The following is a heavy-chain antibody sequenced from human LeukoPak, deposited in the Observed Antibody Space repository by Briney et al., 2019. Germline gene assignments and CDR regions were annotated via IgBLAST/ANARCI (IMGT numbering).Heavy chain of an antibody. J-gene: IGHJ4*02. CDR1: GYTFTSYY. Sequence: ASVKVSCKASGYTFTSYYMHWVRQAPGQGLEWMGIINPSGGSTSYAQKFQGRVTMTRDMSTSTVYMELSSLRSDDTAVYYCARGPITIFGVVDFDYWGQGTLVTVSS. D-gene: IGHD3-3*01. CDR2: INPSGGST. V-gene: IGHV1-46*01. CDR3: ARGPITIFGVVDFDY.